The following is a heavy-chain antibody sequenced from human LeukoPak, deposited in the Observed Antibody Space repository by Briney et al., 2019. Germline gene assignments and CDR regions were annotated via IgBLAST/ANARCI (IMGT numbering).Heavy chain of an antibody. J-gene: IGHJ4*02. CDR2: IYYSGST. V-gene: IGHV4-39*07. CDR1: GGSISSSSYY. CDR3: ARAYYYDSSGLSYYFDY. D-gene: IGHD3-22*01. Sequence: SETLSLTCTVSGGSISSSSYYWGGIRQPPGKGLEWIGSIYYSGSTYYNPSLKSRVTISVDTSKNQFSLKLSSVTAADTAVYYCARAYYYDSSGLSYYFDYWGQGTLVTVSS.